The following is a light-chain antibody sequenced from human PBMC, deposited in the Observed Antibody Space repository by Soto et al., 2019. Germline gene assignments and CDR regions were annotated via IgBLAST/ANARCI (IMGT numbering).Light chain of an antibody. Sequence: QSALTQPASVSGSPGQSITISCTGTSSDVGSHNLVSWYQQHPGKAPKLLIYEVSKRPSGVSNRFSGAKSGDTASLTISGLQAEDEADYYCCSFARASTFDVFGGGTKLTVL. V-gene: IGLV2-23*02. J-gene: IGLJ2*01. CDR1: SSDVGSHNL. CDR3: CSFARASTFDV. CDR2: EVS.